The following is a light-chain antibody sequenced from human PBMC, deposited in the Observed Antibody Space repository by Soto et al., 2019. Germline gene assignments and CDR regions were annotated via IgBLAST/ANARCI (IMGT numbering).Light chain of an antibody. CDR1: QSISSY. V-gene: IGKV1-39*01. Sequence: DIQMTQSPSSLSASVGDRVTITCLASQSISSYLNWYQQKPGKAPNLLIYAASSLQSGVPSRFSGSGSGTEFTLTISSLQPDDFATYYCQQFNNYPLTFGGGTKVDIK. J-gene: IGKJ4*01. CDR3: QQFNNYPLT. CDR2: AAS.